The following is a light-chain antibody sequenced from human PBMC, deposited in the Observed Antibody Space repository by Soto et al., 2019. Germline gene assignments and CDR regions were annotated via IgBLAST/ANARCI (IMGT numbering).Light chain of an antibody. CDR3: QQYNNWPPMYT. J-gene: IGKJ2*01. V-gene: IGKV3-15*01. CDR2: GAS. CDR1: QSVSSN. Sequence: EIXXTXXPATLSVSPGERATLSCRASQSVSSNLAWYQQKPGQAPRLLIYGASTRATGIPARFSGSGSGTEFTLTISSLQSEDFAVYYCQQYNNWPPMYTFGQGTKLEIK.